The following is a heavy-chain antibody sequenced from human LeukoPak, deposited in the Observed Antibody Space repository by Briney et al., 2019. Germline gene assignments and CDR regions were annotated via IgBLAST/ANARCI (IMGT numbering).Heavy chain of an antibody. J-gene: IGHJ3*01. CDR3: ARHPGGTYGSGLLDAFDL. V-gene: IGHV4-39*01. CDR1: GGSIINGRYY. Sequence: TPETLSLTCTVSGGSIINGRYYWGWIRQPLGKGLEWIGSIYYSGNIYYNPSLKSRVSISVDTSKNRFSLKVSSVTVADTAVYYCARHPGGTYGSGLLDAFDLWGQGTMVTVSS. D-gene: IGHD3-10*01. CDR2: IYYSGNI.